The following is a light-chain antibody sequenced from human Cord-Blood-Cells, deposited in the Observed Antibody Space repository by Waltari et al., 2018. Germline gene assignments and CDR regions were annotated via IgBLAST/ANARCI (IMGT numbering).Light chain of an antibody. J-gene: IGLJ1*01. Sequence: QSALTQPRSVSGSPGQSVTISCTGTSSYVGGYTYVSWYQQHPGKAPKLMIYDVSKRPSGVPNRFSGSKSSNTASLTISGLQAEDEADYYCCSYAGSYTFAYVFGTGTKVTVL. CDR1: SSYVGGYTY. V-gene: IGLV2-11*01. CDR2: DVS. CDR3: CSYAGSYTFAYV.